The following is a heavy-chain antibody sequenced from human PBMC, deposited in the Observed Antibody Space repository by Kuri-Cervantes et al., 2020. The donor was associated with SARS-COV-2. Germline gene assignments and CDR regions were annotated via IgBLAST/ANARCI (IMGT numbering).Heavy chain of an antibody. CDR1: RGSISNGDYY. Sequence: SETLSLTCTVSRGSISNGDYYWSWTRQPPRKGLEWIGYIYYSGSNYYNPSLKTRVTISVDTSKNQFSLKLSSVTAADTAVYYCAREIGLYASSGSDPYWCDPWGQGTLVTVSS. D-gene: IGHD3-22*01. V-gene: IGHV4-30-4*01. CDR3: AREIGLYASSGSDPYWCDP. CDR2: IYYSGSN. J-gene: IGHJ5*02.